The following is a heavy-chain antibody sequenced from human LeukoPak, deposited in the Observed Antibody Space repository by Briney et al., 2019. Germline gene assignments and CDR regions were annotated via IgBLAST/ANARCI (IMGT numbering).Heavy chain of an antibody. D-gene: IGHD4-17*01. V-gene: IGHV3-11*01. Sequence: GGSLRLSCAASGFTFSDYYMSWIRQAPGKGLEWVSYISSSGSTIYYADSVKGRFTISRDNTKNSLYLQMNGLRAEDTALYYCASGLGYGDYAFDFWGQGTQVTVSS. CDR3: ASGLGYGDYAFDF. CDR1: GFTFSDYY. J-gene: IGHJ4*02. CDR2: ISSSGSTI.